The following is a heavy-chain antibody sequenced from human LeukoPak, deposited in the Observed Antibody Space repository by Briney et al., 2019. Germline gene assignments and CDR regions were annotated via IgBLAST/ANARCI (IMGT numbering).Heavy chain of an antibody. CDR1: GFSFDDYA. V-gene: IGHV3-9*01. CDR2: ISWNSGSI. Sequence: GGSLRISCAASGFSFDDYAMHWVRQAPGKGLEWVSGISWNSGSIGYADSVKGRFTISRDNAKNSLYLQMNSLRAEDTALYYCAKDRGSGWRAFDIWGQGTMVTVSS. D-gene: IGHD6-19*01. CDR3: AKDRGSGWRAFDI. J-gene: IGHJ3*02.